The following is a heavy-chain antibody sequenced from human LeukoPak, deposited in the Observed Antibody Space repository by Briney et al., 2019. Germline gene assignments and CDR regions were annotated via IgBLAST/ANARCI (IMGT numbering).Heavy chain of an antibody. CDR3: VRQSTSYYGMDV. CDR1: GFTFRTHT. CDR2: IISSSSYI. Sequence: GGSLRLSCAASGFTFRTHTITWVRQAPGKGLEWVSSIISSSSYINYVDSVKGRFTISRDNARGSLFLQMNSLTAEDTALYYCVRQSTSYYGMDVWGQGTTVTVSS. D-gene: IGHD1-14*01. V-gene: IGHV3-21*01. J-gene: IGHJ6*02.